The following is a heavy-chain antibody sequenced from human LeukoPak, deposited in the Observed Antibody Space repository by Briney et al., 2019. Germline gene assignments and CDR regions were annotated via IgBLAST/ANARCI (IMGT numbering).Heavy chain of an antibody. CDR1: GYTFTSYT. V-gene: IGHV7-4-1*02. D-gene: IGHD2-15*01. J-gene: IGHJ4*02. CDR3: ARDNRYCSGGSCSHPDY. CDR2: INTNTGNP. Sequence: ASVKVSCKASGYTFTSYTMSWVRQAPGQGLEWMGWINTNTGNPTYAQGFTGRFVFSLDTSVSTAYLQISGLKAEDTAVYYCARDNRYCSGGSCSHPDYWGQGTLVTVSS.